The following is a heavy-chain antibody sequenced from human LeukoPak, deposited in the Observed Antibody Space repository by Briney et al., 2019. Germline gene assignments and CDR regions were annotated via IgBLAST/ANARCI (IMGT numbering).Heavy chain of an antibody. J-gene: IGHJ4*02. CDR1: GYTFTGYY. Sequence: ASVKVSCKASGYTFTGYYMHWVRQAPGQGLEWMGWINPNSGGTNYAQKFQGRVTMTRDTSISTAYMELSRLRSDDTAVYYCARGYEYSSSQLHDYWGQGTLVTVSS. CDR3: ARGYEYSSSQLHDY. D-gene: IGHD6-6*01. CDR2: INPNSGGT. V-gene: IGHV1-2*02.